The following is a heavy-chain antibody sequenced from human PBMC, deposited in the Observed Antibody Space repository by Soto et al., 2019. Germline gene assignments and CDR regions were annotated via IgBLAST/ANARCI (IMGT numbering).Heavy chain of an antibody. J-gene: IGHJ5*02. CDR2: IYYTGRT. D-gene: IGHD6-13*01. Sequence: TSETLSLTCNVSGGAISSYYWSWIRQPPGKGLEWIGYIYYTGRTNYNPSLKSRVTISVDTSKNQFSLKLSSVTAADTAVYYCARAKAPLYSSSWYWFDPWGQGTLVTVSS. CDR1: GGAISSYY. V-gene: IGHV4-59*08. CDR3: ARAKAPLYSSSWYWFDP.